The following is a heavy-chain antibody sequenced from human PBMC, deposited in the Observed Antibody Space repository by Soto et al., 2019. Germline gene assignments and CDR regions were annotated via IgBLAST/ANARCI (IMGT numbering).Heavy chain of an antibody. J-gene: IGHJ6*02. CDR1: GFTLNTYD. D-gene: IGHD1-1*01. Sequence: QVQLVQSGAEVKKPGASVKISCQASGFTLNTYDLHWVRQAPRQSLEWMGRITAANDDTKYSQSVQGRVTISWDKSANTAYFEISGLRSEDTAVYYCARTVRWNGLEYGLYVGGRGTTV. CDR3: ARTVRWNGLEYGLYV. CDR2: ITAANDDT. V-gene: IGHV1-3*01.